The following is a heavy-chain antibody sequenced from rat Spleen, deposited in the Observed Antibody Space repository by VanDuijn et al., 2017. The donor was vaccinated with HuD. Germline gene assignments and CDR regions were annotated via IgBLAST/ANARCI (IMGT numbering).Heavy chain of an antibody. CDR3: ARGNSGFDY. CDR2: ISYVGSST. V-gene: IGHV5-7*01. D-gene: IGHD4-3*01. CDR1: GFTFSDYN. Sequence: EVQLVESGGGLVQPGRSIKLSCAASGFTFSDYNMAWVRQAPKKGLEWVVTISYVGSSTYYRDSVKGRFTISRDNAKSTLYLQMDSLRSEDTATYYCARGNSGFDYWGQGVMVTVSS. J-gene: IGHJ2*01.